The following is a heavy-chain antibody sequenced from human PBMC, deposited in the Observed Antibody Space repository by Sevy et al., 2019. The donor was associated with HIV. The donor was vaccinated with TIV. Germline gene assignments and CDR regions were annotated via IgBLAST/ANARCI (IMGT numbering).Heavy chain of an antibody. D-gene: IGHD2-21*01. CDR3: AGGDCGENFDY. J-gene: IGHJ4*02. Sequence: GGSLRLSCAASQFTFSNYQMNWVRQAPGKGLEWVSYISSSGDTIYYADSLKGRFTISRDNAKNSLYLQMSSLRAEDTAVDYCAGGDCGENFDYWGQGTLVTVSS. CDR1: QFTFSNYQ. V-gene: IGHV3-48*03. CDR2: ISSSGDTI.